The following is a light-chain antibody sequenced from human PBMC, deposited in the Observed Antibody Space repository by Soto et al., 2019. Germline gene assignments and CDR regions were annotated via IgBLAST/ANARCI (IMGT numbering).Light chain of an antibody. Sequence: DIQMTQSPSTLSASVGDRVTITCRASQSISSWLAWYQQKPGKAPKLLIYDASSLESGVPSRFSGSASGTEFTLTISSLQPHDFATYYRHQYNPFTFGPRTKVDI. CDR2: DAS. CDR3: HQYNPFT. J-gene: IGKJ3*01. CDR1: QSISSW. V-gene: IGKV1-5*01.